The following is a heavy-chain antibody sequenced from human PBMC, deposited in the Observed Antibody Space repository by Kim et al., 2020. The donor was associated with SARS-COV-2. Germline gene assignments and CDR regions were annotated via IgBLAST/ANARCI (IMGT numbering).Heavy chain of an antibody. Sequence: SETLSPTCSVSGGSISSSTYSWGWIRQPPGKGLEWIGSIYYSGSTYYNPSLKSRVTISVDTSKNQFSLKLSSVTAADTAVYYCAREAQVLRYFDSLSKGYFDYWGQGTLVTVSS. V-gene: IGHV4-39*07. D-gene: IGHD3-9*01. CDR1: GGSISSSTYS. CDR2: IYYSGST. CDR3: AREAQVLRYFDSLSKGYFDY. J-gene: IGHJ4*02.